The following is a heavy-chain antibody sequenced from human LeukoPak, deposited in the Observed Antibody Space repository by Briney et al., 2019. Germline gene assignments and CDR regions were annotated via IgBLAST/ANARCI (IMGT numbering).Heavy chain of an antibody. CDR2: ISGSGGST. CDR1: GFTFSNYA. D-gene: IGHD1-1*01. V-gene: IGHV3-23*01. CDR3: AKPYNWNDETYFDY. Sequence: GGSLRLSCAASGFTFSNYAMSWVRQAPGKGLEWVSAISGSGGSTYYADSVKGRFTISRDNSKNTLYLQMNSLRAEDTAVYYCAKPYNWNDETYFDYWGQGTLVTVSS. J-gene: IGHJ4*02.